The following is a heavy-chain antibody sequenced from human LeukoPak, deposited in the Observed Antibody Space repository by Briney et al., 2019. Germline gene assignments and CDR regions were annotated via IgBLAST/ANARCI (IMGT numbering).Heavy chain of an antibody. D-gene: IGHD6-19*01. CDR3: ARGRVAVAGETFDT. CDR1: GFTFSSYE. J-gene: IGHJ3*02. Sequence: PGGSLRLSCAASGFTFSSYEMNWVRQAPGKGLEWVSNIIRSGSTIYYADSVKGRFTISRDNSKNTLHLQMNSLRAEDTAVYYCARGRVAVAGETFDTWGQGTRVTVSS. V-gene: IGHV3-48*03. CDR2: IIRSGSTI.